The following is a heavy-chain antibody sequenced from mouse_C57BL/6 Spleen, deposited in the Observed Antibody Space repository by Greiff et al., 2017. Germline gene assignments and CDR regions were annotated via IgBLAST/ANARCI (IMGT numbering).Heavy chain of an antibody. CDR2: IDPSDSYT. J-gene: IGHJ2*01. CDR3: ARNYYGSSYYFDY. Sequence: QVQLQQPGAELVMPGASVKLSCKASGYTFTSYWMHWVKQRPGQGLEWIGEIDPSDSYTNYNQKFKGKSTLTVDKSSSTSYMQLSSLTSEDSAVYYVARNYYGSSYYFDYWGQGTTLTVSS. V-gene: IGHV1-69*01. CDR1: GYTFTSYW. D-gene: IGHD1-1*01.